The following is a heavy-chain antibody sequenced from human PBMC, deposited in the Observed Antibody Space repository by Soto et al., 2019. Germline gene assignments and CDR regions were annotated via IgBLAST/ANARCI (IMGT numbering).Heavy chain of an antibody. J-gene: IGHJ4*02. Sequence: EVQLVESGGGLVKPGGSLRLSCAASGFTFSSYSMNWVRQAPGKGLEWVSSISSSSSYIYYADSVKGRFTISRDNAKYSLYLQMNGLRADDTAVYYCATKDYDILTGYPAYDYWGQGTLVTVSA. V-gene: IGHV3-21*01. CDR1: GFTFSSYS. CDR3: ATKDYDILTGYPAYDY. CDR2: ISSSSSYI. D-gene: IGHD3-9*01.